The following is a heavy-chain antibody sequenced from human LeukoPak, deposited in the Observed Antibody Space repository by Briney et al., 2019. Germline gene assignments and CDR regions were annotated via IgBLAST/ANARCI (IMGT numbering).Heavy chain of an antibody. CDR2: ISYDGINK. V-gene: IGHV3-30*04. CDR3: ARGMAAVPDY. Sequence: GGSLRLSCAASGFTFNSYAMHWVRQAPGKGLEWVAVISYDGINKYYADSVKGRFTISRDDSKSTLYLQMNSLRPEDTAVFYCARGMAAVPDYWGQGTLVTVSS. CDR1: GFTFNSYA. J-gene: IGHJ4*02. D-gene: IGHD6-13*01.